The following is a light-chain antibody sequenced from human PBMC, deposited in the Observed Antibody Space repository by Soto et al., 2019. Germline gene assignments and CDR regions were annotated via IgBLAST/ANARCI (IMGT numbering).Light chain of an antibody. Sequence: QSVLTQPPSVSGAPGQRVTISCTGSSSNIGAGYDVHWYQQLPGTAPKRLMYGNSNRPSGVPDRFSGSKSGTSASLAITGLQAEDEADYYCQSYDRSLSVVFGGGTKVTVL. J-gene: IGLJ2*01. CDR2: GNS. V-gene: IGLV1-40*01. CDR1: SSNIGAGYD. CDR3: QSYDRSLSVV.